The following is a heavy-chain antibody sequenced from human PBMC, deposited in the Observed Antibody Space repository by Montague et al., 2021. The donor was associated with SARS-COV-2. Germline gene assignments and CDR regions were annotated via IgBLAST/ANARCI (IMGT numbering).Heavy chain of an antibody. J-gene: IGHJ4*02. V-gene: IGHV3-48*03. CDR2: LSSSGSTI. D-gene: IGHD2-8*01. CDR3: ASRAPTRIVLVVYAIGGYFDY. CDR1: GFTFSSYE. Sequence: SLRLSCAASGFTFSSYEMNWARQAPGKGLEWVSYLSSSGSTIYYADSVKGRFTISRDNAKNSLYLQMNSLRAEDTAVYYCASRAPTRIVLVVYAIGGYFDYWGQGTLVTVSS.